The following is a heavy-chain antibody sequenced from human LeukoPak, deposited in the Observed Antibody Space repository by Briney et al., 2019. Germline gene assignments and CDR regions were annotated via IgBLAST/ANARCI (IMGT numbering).Heavy chain of an antibody. J-gene: IGHJ4*02. CDR3: ARGGWIQLWLIDY. Sequence: PSETLSLTCAVYGGSFSGYYWSWTRQPPGKGLEWIGEINHSGSTNYNPSLKSRVTISVDTSKNQFSLKLSSVTAADTAVYYCARGGWIQLWLIDYWGQGTLVTVSS. V-gene: IGHV4-34*01. CDR2: INHSGST. CDR1: GGSFSGYY. D-gene: IGHD5-18*01.